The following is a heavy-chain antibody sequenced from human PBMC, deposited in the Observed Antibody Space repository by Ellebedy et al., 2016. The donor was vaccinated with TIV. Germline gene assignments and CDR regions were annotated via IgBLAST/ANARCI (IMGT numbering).Heavy chain of an antibody. CDR3: ASGSSSSVFDY. CDR1: GYSFTLYW. CDR2: IYPGDSDT. D-gene: IGHD6-6*01. J-gene: IGHJ4*02. V-gene: IGHV5-51*01. Sequence: GESLKISXKGSGYSFTLYWISWVRQMPGKGLEWMGIIYPGDSDTRYSPSFQGQVTISADKSITTAYLQWSSLKASDTAMYYCASGSSSSVFDYWGQGTLVTVSS.